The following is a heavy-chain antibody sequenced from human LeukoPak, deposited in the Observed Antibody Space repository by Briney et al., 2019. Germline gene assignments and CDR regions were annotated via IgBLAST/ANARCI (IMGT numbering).Heavy chain of an antibody. V-gene: IGHV1-18*01. J-gene: IGHJ4*02. D-gene: IGHD6-19*01. CDR1: GYFLTTYG. Sequence: PDGSVKVSCKASGYFLTTYGISWVRQAPGQGLEWMGWISAYNGNTNYAQKIQGRVTMTTDTSTRTAYMELRSLRSDDTAVYYCARGKQLDYWGQGTLVTVSS. CDR3: ARGKQLDY. CDR2: ISAYNGNT.